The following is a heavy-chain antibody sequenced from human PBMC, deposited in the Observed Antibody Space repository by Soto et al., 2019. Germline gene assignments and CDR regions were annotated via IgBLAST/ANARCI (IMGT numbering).Heavy chain of an antibody. V-gene: IGHV5-51*01. CDR2: IYPGDSET. D-gene: IGHD6-13*01. Sequence: PGESLKISCKASGYSFTNNWIGWVRQKPGKGLEWMGIIYPGDSETKYNPSFEGRVTISADKSISTAYLQWNSLKASDTAIYYCARHFSSSWYYFDHWGQGTLVTVYS. J-gene: IGHJ4*02. CDR1: GYSFTNNW. CDR3: ARHFSSSWYYFDH.